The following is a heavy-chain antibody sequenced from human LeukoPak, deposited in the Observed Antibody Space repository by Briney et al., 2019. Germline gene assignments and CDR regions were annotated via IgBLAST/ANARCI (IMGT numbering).Heavy chain of an antibody. CDR3: ARDRGVLLWFTNFDY. J-gene: IGHJ4*02. D-gene: IGHD3-10*01. CDR1: GYTFTGYY. V-gene: IGHV1-2*02. CDR2: TNPNSGGT. Sequence: GASVKVSCKASGYTFTGYYMHWVRQAPGQGLEWMGWTNPNSGGTNYAQKFQGRVTMTRDTSISTAYMELSRLRSDDTAVYYCARDRGVLLWFTNFDYWGQGTLVTVSS.